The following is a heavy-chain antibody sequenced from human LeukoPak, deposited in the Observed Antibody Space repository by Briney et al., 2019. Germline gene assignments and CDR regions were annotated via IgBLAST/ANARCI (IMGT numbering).Heavy chain of an antibody. V-gene: IGHV4-59*08. CDR1: GGSISSYY. CDR3: ARHDLAATCFDY. J-gene: IGHJ4*02. CDR2: IYYNGST. Sequence: SETLSLTCTVSGGSISSYYWSWIRQPPGKGLEWIGYIYYNGSTNYNPSLKSRVTISVDTSKNQFSLKLSSVTAADTAVYYCARHDLAATCFDYWGQGTLVTVSS. D-gene: IGHD3/OR15-3a*01.